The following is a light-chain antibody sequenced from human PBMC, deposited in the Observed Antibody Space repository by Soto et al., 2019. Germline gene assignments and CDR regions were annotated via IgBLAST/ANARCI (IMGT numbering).Light chain of an antibody. J-gene: IGKJ4*01. CDR1: QSIRSW. CDR2: QAS. CDR3: QPYDSYPLT. Sequence: DIQMTQSPSTLSASVEDGVTITCRASQSIRSWLAWYQQKPGKAPKLLIYQASSLESGVPSRFSGSGSGTEFNLTNSSLQPDDFATYYCQPYDSYPLTFGGGTKVEIK. V-gene: IGKV1-5*03.